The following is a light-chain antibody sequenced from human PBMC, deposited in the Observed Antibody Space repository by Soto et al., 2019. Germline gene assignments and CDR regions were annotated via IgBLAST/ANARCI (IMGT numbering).Light chain of an antibody. CDR2: DVS. CDR1: QSISSW. V-gene: IGKV1-5*01. CDR3: QQYNSYPWT. Sequence: DIQMTQSPSTLSAFVGDRVTITCRASQSISSWLAWYQQKPGKAPKFLIYDVSSLESGVPSRFSGSGSGTEFTLTISSLQPDDFATYYCQQYNSYPWTFGQGTKVDIK. J-gene: IGKJ1*01.